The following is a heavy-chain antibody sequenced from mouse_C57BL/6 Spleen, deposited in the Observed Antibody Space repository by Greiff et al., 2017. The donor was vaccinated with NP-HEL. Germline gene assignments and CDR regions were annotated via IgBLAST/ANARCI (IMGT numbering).Heavy chain of an antibody. CDR3: ARQRERYFDV. CDR1: GFTFSDYG. J-gene: IGHJ1*03. Sequence: DVKLVESGGGLVKPGGSLKLSCAASGFTFSDYGMHWVRQAPEKGLEWVAYISSGSSTIYYADTVKGRFTISRDNAKNTLFLQMTSLRSEDTAMYYCARQRERYFDVWGTGTTVTVSS. CDR2: ISSGSSTI. V-gene: IGHV5-17*01.